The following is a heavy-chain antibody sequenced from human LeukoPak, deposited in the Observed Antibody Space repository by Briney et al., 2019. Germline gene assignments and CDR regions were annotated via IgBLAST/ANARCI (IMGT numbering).Heavy chain of an antibody. CDR2: ISYDGSNK. CDR3: AREYYDYVWGSYFFDY. V-gene: IGHV3-30-3*01. D-gene: IGHD3-16*01. Sequence: GGSLRLSCAASGFTYSSYAMHWVRQAPGKGLEWVAVISYDGSNKYYADSVKGRFTISRDNSKNTLYLQMNSLRAEDTAVYYCAREYYDYVWGSYFFDYWGQGTLVTVRS. J-gene: IGHJ4*02. CDR1: GFTYSSYA.